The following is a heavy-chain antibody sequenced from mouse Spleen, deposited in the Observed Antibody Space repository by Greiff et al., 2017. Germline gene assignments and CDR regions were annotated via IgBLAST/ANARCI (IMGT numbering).Heavy chain of an antibody. Sequence: EVKLVESGPGLVKPSQSLSLTCSVTGYSITSGYYWNWIRQFPGNKLEWMGYISYDGSNNYNPSLKNRISITRDTSKNQFFLKLNSVTTEDTATYYCARKDYYDYALGAMDYWGQGTSVTVSS. CDR1: GYSITSGYY. CDR2: ISYDGSN. D-gene: IGHD2-4*01. CDR3: ARKDYYDYALGAMDY. V-gene: IGHV3-6*01. J-gene: IGHJ4*01.